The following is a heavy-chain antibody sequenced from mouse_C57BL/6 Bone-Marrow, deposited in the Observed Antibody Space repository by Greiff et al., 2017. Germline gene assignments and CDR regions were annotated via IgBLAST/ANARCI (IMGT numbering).Heavy chain of an antibody. D-gene: IGHD2-12*01. CDR3: TRIGIYYSFGY. V-gene: IGHV1-15*01. CDR1: GYTFTDYE. J-gene: IGHJ2*01. CDR2: IDPETGGT. Sequence: QVQLQQSGAELVRPGASVTLSCKASGYTFTDYEMHWVKQTPVHGLEWIGAIDPETGGTAYNQKFKGKAILTADKSSSTAYMELRSLTSEDSAVYYCTRIGIYYSFGYWGQGTTLTVSS.